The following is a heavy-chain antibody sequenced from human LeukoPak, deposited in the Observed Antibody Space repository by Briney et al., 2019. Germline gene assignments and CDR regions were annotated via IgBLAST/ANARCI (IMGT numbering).Heavy chain of an antibody. D-gene: IGHD2-2*01. CDR1: GYSISSGYY. CDR2: IYHSGST. CDR3: AKDWDQLLYYFAY. Sequence: PSETLSLTCTVSGYSISSGYYWGWIRQPPGKGLEWIGSIYHSGSTYYNPSLKSRVTISVDTSKNQFSLKLSSVTAADTAVYYCAKDWDQLLYYFAYWGRGTLVTVSS. V-gene: IGHV4-38-2*02. J-gene: IGHJ4*02.